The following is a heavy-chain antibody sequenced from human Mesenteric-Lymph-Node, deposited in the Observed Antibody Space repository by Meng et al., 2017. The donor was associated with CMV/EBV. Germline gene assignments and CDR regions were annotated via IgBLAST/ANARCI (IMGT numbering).Heavy chain of an antibody. V-gene: IGHV1-2*02. D-gene: IGHD5-18*01. Sequence: SVNVSCTASGYTFSDFSMHWVRQAPGQGLEWMGWMKPNSDGANYAQKFQGRVTMTRDTSIRTAYMELSRLKSDDTAVYFCARWSRDTGFGDYWGQGVLVTVSS. CDR1: GYTFSDFS. CDR2: MKPNSDGA. J-gene: IGHJ4*02. CDR3: ARWSRDTGFGDY.